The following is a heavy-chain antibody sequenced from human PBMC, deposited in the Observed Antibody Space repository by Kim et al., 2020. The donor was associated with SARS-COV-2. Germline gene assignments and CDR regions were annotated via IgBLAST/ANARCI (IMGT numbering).Heavy chain of an antibody. CDR1: GGSISSGDYY. Sequence: SETLSLTCTVSGGSISSGDYYWSWIRQPPGKGLEWIGYIYYSGSTYYNPSLKSRVTISVDTPKNQFSLKLSSVTAADTAVYYCASGISGHGELWFGLGYYFDYWGQGTLVTVSS. V-gene: IGHV4-30-4*01. D-gene: IGHD3-10*01. J-gene: IGHJ4*02. CDR2: IYYSGST. CDR3: ASGISGHGELWFGLGYYFDY.